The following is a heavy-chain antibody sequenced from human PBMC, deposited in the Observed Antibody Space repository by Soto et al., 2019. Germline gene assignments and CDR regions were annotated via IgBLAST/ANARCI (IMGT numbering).Heavy chain of an antibody. Sequence: QVQVVQSGAELKKPGASVKVSCKASGCTFTNYDINWVRQASGQGLEWMGWMNVNSGNAGYAHKFQSNDNMTRNTSTSTAYMELRSLRYENTSVYYSARSRRNCTNGVCYNFYGMDVWGQGTTVTVSS. CDR1: GCTFTNYD. V-gene: IGHV1-8*01. J-gene: IGHJ6*02. CDR2: MNVNSGNA. CDR3: ARSRRNCTNGVCYNFYGMDV. D-gene: IGHD2-8*01.